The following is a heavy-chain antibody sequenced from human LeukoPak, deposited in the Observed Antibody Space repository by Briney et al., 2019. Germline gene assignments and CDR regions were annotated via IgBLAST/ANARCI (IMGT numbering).Heavy chain of an antibody. V-gene: IGHV3-30*02. CDR1: GFTFSSYG. CDR3: ARQKQQLGGLEGYPVTAIPGEFDY. J-gene: IGHJ4*02. Sequence: GGSLRLSCAASGFTFSSYGMHWVRQAPGKGLEWVAFIRYDGSNKYYADSVKGRVTISRDNSKNTLYLQMNSLRAEDMAVYYCARQKQQLGGLEGYPVTAIPGEFDYWGQGTLVTVSS. D-gene: IGHD2-21*02. CDR2: IRYDGSNK.